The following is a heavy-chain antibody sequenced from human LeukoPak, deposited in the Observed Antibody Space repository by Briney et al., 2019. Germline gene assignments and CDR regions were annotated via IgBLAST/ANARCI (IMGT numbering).Heavy chain of an antibody. CDR3: ARGRAYYYGSGSRFYYMDV. CDR1: GGSISSSSYY. V-gene: IGHV4-39*07. CDR2: IYYSGST. Sequence: SSETLSLTCTVSGGSISSSSYYWGWIRHPPGKGLEWIGSIYYSGSTNYNPSLKSRVTISVDTSKNQFSLKLTSVTAADTTVYYCARGRAYYYGSGSRFYYMDVWVKGTTVTVSS. D-gene: IGHD3-10*01. J-gene: IGHJ6*03.